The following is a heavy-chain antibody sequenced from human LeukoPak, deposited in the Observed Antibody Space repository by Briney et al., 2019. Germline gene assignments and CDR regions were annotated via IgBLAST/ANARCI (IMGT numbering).Heavy chain of an antibody. CDR2: FYYSGST. CDR1: GGSISSTSYY. Sequence: ASETLSLTCTVSGGSISSTSYYWGWVRQPPGKGLEWIGSFYYSGSTYHNPSLKSRVTISVDTSKNQSSLKLSSVTAADTAVYYCARHGSLCGGDCYLGYWGQGTLVTVSS. D-gene: IGHD2-21*02. J-gene: IGHJ4*02. V-gene: IGHV4-39*01. CDR3: ARHGSLCGGDCYLGY.